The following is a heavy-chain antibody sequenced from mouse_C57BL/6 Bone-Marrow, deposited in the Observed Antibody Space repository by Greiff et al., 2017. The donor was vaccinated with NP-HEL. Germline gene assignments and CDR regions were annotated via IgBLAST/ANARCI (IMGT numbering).Heavy chain of an antibody. CDR2: IYPGDGDT. V-gene: IGHV1-82*01. CDR3: AAYYYGSPPDV. Sequence: QVQLQQSGPELVKPGASVKISCKASGYAFSSSWMNWVKQRPGKGLEWIGRIYPGDGDTNYNGKFKGKATLTADKSSSTAYMQLSSLTSEDSAVYFCAAYYYGSPPDVWGTGTTVTVSS. CDR1: GYAFSSSW. J-gene: IGHJ1*03. D-gene: IGHD1-1*01.